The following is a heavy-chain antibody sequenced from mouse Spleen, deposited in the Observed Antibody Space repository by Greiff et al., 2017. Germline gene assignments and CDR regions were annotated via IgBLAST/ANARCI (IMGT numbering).Heavy chain of an antibody. CDR2: INPGSGGT. J-gene: IGHJ2*01. Sequence: QVQLQQSGAELVRPGTSVKVSCKASGYAFTNYLIEWVKQRPGQGLEWIGVINPGSGGTNYNEKFKGKATLTADKSSSTAYMQLSSLTSEDSAVYFCASGGVRRYWGQGTTLTVSS. CDR1: GYAFTNYL. CDR3: ASGGVRRY. D-gene: IGHD2-14*01. V-gene: IGHV1-54*01.